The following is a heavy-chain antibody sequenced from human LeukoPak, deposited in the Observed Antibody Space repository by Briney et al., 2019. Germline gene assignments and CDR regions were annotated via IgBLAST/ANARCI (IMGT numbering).Heavy chain of an antibody. Sequence: GGSLRLSCTASGITFSSYAMGWVRQAPGKGLEWVSGISGSGGSTYYADSVKGQFTISRDNSKNTLYLQMNSLRAEDTAVYYCARDLGGRSGCWGQGTLVTVSS. D-gene: IGHD1-26*01. CDR1: GITFSSYA. J-gene: IGHJ4*02. V-gene: IGHV3-23*01. CDR2: ISGSGGST. CDR3: ARDLGGRSGC.